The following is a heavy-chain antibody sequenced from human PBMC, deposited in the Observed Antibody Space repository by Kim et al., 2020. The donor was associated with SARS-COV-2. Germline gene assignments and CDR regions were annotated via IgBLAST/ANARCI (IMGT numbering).Heavy chain of an antibody. J-gene: IGHJ5*02. CDR2: IYTSGST. CDR1: GGSISSGSYY. Sequence: SETLSLTCTVSGGSISSGSYYWSWIRQPAGKGLEWIGRIYTSGSTNYNPSLKSRVTISVDTSKNQFSLKLSSVTAADTAVYYCAREALYGSGSYYSPRNWFDPWGQGTLVTVSS. V-gene: IGHV4-61*02. CDR3: AREALYGSGSYYSPRNWFDP. D-gene: IGHD3-10*01.